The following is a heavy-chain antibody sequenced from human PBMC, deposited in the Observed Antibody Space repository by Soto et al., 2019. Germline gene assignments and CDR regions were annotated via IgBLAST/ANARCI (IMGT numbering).Heavy chain of an antibody. V-gene: IGHV4-34*01. CDR2: INHSGST. J-gene: IGHJ3*02. CDR3: ASKFGELLADAFDI. D-gene: IGHD3-10*01. Sequence: PSETLSLTCAVYGGSFSGYYWSWIRQPPGKGLEWIGEINHSGSTNHNPSLKSRVTMSVDKSKNQFSLKMTSVTAADTGVYYCASKFGELLADAFDIWGQGTVVTVSS. CDR1: GGSFSGYY.